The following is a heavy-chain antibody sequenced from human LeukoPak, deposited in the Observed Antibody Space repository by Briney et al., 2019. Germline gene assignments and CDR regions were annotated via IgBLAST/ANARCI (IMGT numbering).Heavy chain of an antibody. CDR1: GYTFTSYY. J-gene: IGHJ1*01. CDR3: AVPGPYTEYFQH. Sequence: ASVKVSCKASGYTFTSYYMHWVRQPPGQGLEWMGWINPNSGGTNYAPKFQGGATMTRDTSIRTAYMERTRLRSDDTAVYYCAVPGPYTEYFQHWGQGTLVTVSS. V-gene: IGHV1-2*02. CDR2: INPNSGGT. D-gene: IGHD3-10*01.